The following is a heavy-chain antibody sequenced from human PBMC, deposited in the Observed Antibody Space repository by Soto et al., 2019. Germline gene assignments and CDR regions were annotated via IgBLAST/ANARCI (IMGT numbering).Heavy chain of an antibody. V-gene: IGHV4-34*01. CDR3: ARGVGSSSWLNWFDP. CDR2: INHSGST. D-gene: IGHD6-13*01. Sequence: SETLSLTCAVYGGSFSGYYWSWIRQPPGKGLEWIGEINHSGSTNYNPSLKSRVTISVDTSKNQFSLKLSSVTAADTAVYYCARGVGSSSWLNWFDPWGQGTLVT. J-gene: IGHJ5*02. CDR1: GGSFSGYY.